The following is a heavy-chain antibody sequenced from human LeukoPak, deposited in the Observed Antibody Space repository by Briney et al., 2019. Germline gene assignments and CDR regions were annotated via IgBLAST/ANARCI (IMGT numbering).Heavy chain of an antibody. D-gene: IGHD6-13*01. CDR3: ARVFYGYSSSWYPHHDFHI. V-gene: IGHV4-34*01. J-gene: IGHJ3*02. CDR2: INHSEST. CDR1: RGSLSGYD. Sequence: PSETLSLTRALSRGSLSGYDWTWMAQPPGKGREGIGEINHSESTNYHPSLNTRVTISVDTPKNQISLTLRSVTAPPPHVHYCARVFYGYSSSWYPHHDFHIWGQGTMVTVSS.